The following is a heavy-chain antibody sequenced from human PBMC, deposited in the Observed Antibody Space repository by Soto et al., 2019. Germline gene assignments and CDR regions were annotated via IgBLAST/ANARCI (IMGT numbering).Heavy chain of an antibody. CDR3: ARDLPVKFGYDSVFDY. Sequence: GASVKVSCKASGYTFTSYGISWVRQAPGQGLEWMGWISAYNGNTNYAQKLQGRVTMTTDTSTSTAYMELRSLRSDDTAVYYCARDLPVKFGYDSVFDYCGQGTLVTVSS. CDR2: ISAYNGNT. CDR1: GYTFTSYG. D-gene: IGHD5-12*01. J-gene: IGHJ4*02. V-gene: IGHV1-18*01.